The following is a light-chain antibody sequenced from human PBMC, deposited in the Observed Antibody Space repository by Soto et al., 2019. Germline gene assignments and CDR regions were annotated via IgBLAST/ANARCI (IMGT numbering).Light chain of an antibody. CDR2: KVS. J-gene: IGKJ2*01. CDR1: QSLEHSDGNAY. CDR3: MQATQFPHT. V-gene: IGKV2-24*01. Sequence: IVMTQPPLSSPVTLGQPASISCRSSQSLEHSDGNAYLSWLHQRPGQPPRLLIYKVSTRFSGVPDRFSGSGAGTDLTLKISRVEAEDVGVYFCMQATQFPHTFGQGTKLEI.